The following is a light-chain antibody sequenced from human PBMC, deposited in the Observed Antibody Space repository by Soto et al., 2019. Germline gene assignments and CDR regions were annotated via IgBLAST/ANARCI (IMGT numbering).Light chain of an antibody. J-gene: IGLJ3*02. CDR1: SSDVGGYNY. CDR3: TSFTSSSTWE. V-gene: IGLV2-14*03. Sequence: QSALTQPASVYGSPGQSITISCTGTSSDVGGYNYVSWFQQHPGKAPKLKIYEVSNRPSGVSNRFSGSKSGYTASLTISELQAEDEADYYCTSFTSSSTWEFGGGTKLT. CDR2: EVS.